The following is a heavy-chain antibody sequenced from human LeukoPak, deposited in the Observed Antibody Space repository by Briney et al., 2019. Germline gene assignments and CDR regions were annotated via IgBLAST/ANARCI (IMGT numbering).Heavy chain of an antibody. CDR3: ARAWYYGSGVFAV. V-gene: IGHV1-2*02. Sequence: ASVKVSCKASGYTLTGYYMHWVRQAPGQGLEWMRWINPNSGGTNYAQKFQGRVTVTRDTSISTAYMELSRLRSDDTAVYYCARAWYYGSGVFAVWGKGTTVTVSS. CDR1: GYTLTGYY. J-gene: IGHJ6*04. D-gene: IGHD3-10*01. CDR2: INPNSGGT.